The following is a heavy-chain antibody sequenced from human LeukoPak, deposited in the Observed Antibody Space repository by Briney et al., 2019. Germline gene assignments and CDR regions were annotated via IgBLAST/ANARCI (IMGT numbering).Heavy chain of an antibody. CDR3: ARLEYSSSRDYYYYGMDV. Sequence: PGKSLRLSCAASGFTFSSYSMNWVRQAPGKGLEWVSSISSSSSYIYYADSVKGRFTISRDNAKNSLYLQMNSLRAEDTAVYYCARLEYSSSRDYYYYGMDVWGQGTTVTVSS. CDR1: GFTFSSYS. J-gene: IGHJ6*02. V-gene: IGHV3-21*01. CDR2: ISSSSSYI. D-gene: IGHD6-6*01.